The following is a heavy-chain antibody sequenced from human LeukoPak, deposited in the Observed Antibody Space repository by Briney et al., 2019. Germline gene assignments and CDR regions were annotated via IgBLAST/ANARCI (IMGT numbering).Heavy chain of an antibody. D-gene: IGHD3-10*01. V-gene: IGHV3-30*04. J-gene: IGHJ4*02. CDR2: ISYDGSNK. CDR3: AKEGSWAYGSGSEGTFDY. Sequence: GRSLRLSCVASGFTFSTYAMHWVRQAPGKGLEWVAVISYDGSNKYYADSVKGRFTISRDNPKNTLYLQMNSLRAEDTAVYYCAKEGSWAYGSGSEGTFDYWGQGTLVTVSS. CDR1: GFTFSTYA.